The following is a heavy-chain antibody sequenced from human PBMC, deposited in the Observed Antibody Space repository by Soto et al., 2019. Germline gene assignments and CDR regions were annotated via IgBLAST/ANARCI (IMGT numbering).Heavy chain of an antibody. D-gene: IGHD1-26*01. V-gene: IGHV3-7*01. CDR3: AREGEAGVGATAFDP. Sequence: EARLVESGGKLVQSGGSLRLSCAASGFMFSRFWMSWVRQAPGKGLQWVANIKEDGSEKNYVASVKGRFTISRDNAKKSLYLQMNSLRAEDTAVYYCAREGEAGVGATAFDPWGQGTLVTASS. J-gene: IGHJ5*02. CDR1: GFMFSRFW. CDR2: IKEDGSEK.